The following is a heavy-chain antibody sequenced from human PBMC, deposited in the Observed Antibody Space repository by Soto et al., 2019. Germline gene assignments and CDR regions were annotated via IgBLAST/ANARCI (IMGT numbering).Heavy chain of an antibody. V-gene: IGHV3-30*10. CDR1: GFTFHMFA. J-gene: IGHJ4*02. Sequence: GGSLRLSCAASGFTFHMFAMHWVRQAPGKGLEWVAVISYDGSNKYYIDSVKGRFTISRDNSKKTQYRQMNSLRPEDTAMYYCARDPEIRAYAIINWGQGT. CDR3: ARDPEIRAYAIIN. CDR2: ISYDGSNK. D-gene: IGHD2-8*01.